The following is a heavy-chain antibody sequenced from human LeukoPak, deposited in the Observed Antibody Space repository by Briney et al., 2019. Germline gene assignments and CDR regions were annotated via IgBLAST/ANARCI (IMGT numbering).Heavy chain of an antibody. CDR2: IYTSGST. V-gene: IGHV4-61*02. J-gene: IGHJ4*02. CDR3: AQYFAGSGESHLDY. CDR1: GGSISSGSYC. D-gene: IGHD3-9*01. Sequence: SETLSLTCTVSGGSISSGSYCWSWIRQPAGKGLEWIGRIYTSGSTNYNPSLKSRVTISVDTSKNQFSLKLSSVTAADTAVYYCAQYFAGSGESHLDYWGQGTLVTVSS.